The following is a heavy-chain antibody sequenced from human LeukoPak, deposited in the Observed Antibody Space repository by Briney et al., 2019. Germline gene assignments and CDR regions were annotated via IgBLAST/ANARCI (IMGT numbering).Heavy chain of an antibody. CDR1: GFTFSSYS. D-gene: IGHD1/OR15-1a*01. CDR3: AWGRMGTTPDDY. J-gene: IGHJ4*02. V-gene: IGHV3-21*01. CDR2: ISSSSSYI. Sequence: GGSLRLSCAASGFTFSSYSMNWVRQAPGKGLEWVSSISSSSSYIYYADSVKGRFTISRDNAKNSLYLQMNSRRAEDPAVYYCAWGRMGTTPDDYWGQGTLVTVSS.